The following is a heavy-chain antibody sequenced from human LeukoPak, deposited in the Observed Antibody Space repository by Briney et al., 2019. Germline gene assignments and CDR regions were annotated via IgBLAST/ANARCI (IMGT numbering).Heavy chain of an antibody. V-gene: IGHV3-13*01. D-gene: IGHD5-18*01. CDR3: AKDLQLSSLFDAFDI. J-gene: IGHJ3*02. CDR1: GFTFSSYD. Sequence: GGSLRLSCAASGFTFSSYDMHWVRQATGKGLEWVSAIGTAGDTYYPGPVKGRFTISRDNAKNSLYLQMNSLRVEDTALYYCAKDLQLSSLFDAFDIWGQGTMVTVSS. CDR2: IGTAGDT.